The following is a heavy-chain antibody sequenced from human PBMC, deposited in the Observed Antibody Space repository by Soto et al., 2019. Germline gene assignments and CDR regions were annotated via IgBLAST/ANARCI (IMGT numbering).Heavy chain of an antibody. Sequence: ASLKVSCNASGFTFTSSAVQWVLQARGQRLEWIGWIVVGSGNTNYAQKFQERLTITRDMSTNTAYMELGSLRSEDTAVYYCARDAGAFDNWGQGTVVTVAS. D-gene: IGHD3-10*01. CDR2: IVVGSGNT. V-gene: IGHV1-58*01. J-gene: IGHJ4*02. CDR3: ARDAGAFDN. CDR1: GFTFTSSA.